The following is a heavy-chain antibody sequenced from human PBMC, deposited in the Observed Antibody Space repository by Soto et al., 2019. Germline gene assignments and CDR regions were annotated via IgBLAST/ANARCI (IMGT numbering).Heavy chain of an antibody. V-gene: IGHV4-59*01. D-gene: IGHD2-21*01. CDR1: GGSINSYY. CDR3: ARSGLRRWHFYD. Sequence: PSETLSLTCTVSGGSINSYYWSWIRQPPGKGLEWIGYIYDSGTTKYNPSLKSRVTISVDTSKNQFSLKLSSVTAADTAVYYCARSGLRRWHFYDWGQGTLVPVSS. J-gene: IGHJ4*02. CDR2: IYDSGTT.